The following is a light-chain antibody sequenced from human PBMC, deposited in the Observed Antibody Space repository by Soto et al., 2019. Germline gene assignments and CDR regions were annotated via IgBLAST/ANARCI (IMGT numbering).Light chain of an antibody. CDR3: KQYGRSPRT. CDR1: QSVSSSY. Sequence: EIVLTQSPGTLSLSPGERATLSCRASQSVSSSYLAWYQQKPGQAPRLLIYDASSRATGIPDRFSGSGSGTDFTLTISRREPEDFAVYYCKQYGRSPRTFGQGTKVEIK. CDR2: DAS. J-gene: IGKJ1*01. V-gene: IGKV3-20*01.